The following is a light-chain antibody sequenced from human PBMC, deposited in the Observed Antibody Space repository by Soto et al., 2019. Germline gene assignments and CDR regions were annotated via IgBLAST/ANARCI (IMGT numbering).Light chain of an antibody. CDR3: TSYGGSSML. CDR2: EVS. V-gene: IGLV2-8*01. Sequence: QSVLTQPPSASGSPGQSVTISCTGTSSDVGGYNYVSWYQQHPGKVPKLMIYEVSKRPSGVPDRFSGSKSDNTASLTVSGLQAEDEADYYCTSYGGSSMLFGGGTKLTVL. CDR1: SSDVGGYNY. J-gene: IGLJ2*01.